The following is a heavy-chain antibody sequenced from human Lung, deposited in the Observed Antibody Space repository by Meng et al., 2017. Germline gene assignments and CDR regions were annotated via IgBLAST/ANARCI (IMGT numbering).Heavy chain of an antibody. CDR2: INHRGRT. D-gene: IGHD2-15*01. V-gene: IGHV4-34*01. CDR1: VGSFSGYQ. CDR3: ARDQGGAGGY. Sequence: VQLQQLGAGELKPLETLSLTCAVYVGSFSGYQWNWIRQSPGKGLEWIGDINHRGRTNYNPSLKSRVTISVDTSKNQFSLKLSSVTAADTAVYYCARDQGGAGGYWGQGTLVTVSS. J-gene: IGHJ4*02.